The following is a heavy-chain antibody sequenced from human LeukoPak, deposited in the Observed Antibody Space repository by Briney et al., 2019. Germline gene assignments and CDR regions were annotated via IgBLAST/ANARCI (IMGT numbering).Heavy chain of an antibody. CDR2: ISSSSSCI. Sequence: GGSLRLSCAASGFTFSSYSMNWVRQAPGKGLEWDSSISSSSSCIYYADSVKGRFTISRDNAKNSLYLQMNSLRAEDTAVYYCAVLWFGEFTGFYWGQGTLVTVSS. CDR1: GFTFSSYS. V-gene: IGHV3-21*01. CDR3: AVLWFGEFTGFY. D-gene: IGHD3-10*01. J-gene: IGHJ4*02.